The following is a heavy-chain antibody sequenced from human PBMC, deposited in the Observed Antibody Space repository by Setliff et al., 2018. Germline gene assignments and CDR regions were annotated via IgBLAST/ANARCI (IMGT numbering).Heavy chain of an antibody. V-gene: IGHV4-39*01. D-gene: IGHD2-15*01. CDR2: ISYSGTT. J-gene: IGHJ3*02. CDR3: ASRSGVVEDPPRQVILDDGFDI. CDR1: RGSISNNAYY. Sequence: SETLSLTCTVSRGSISNNAYYWAWIRQPPGKGLEWIGSISYSGTTYHNRSLRSRVTISIDTSKNQFSLKVTSVTAADTAVYYCASRSGVVEDPPRQVILDDGFDIWGQGTMVTVSS.